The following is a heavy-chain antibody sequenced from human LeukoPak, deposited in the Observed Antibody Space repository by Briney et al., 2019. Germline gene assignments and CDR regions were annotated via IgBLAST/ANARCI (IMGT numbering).Heavy chain of an antibody. D-gene: IGHD2-8*02. J-gene: IGHJ4*02. CDR2: IGSTAI. V-gene: IGHV3-48*01. Sequence: PGGSLRLSCAASGFSVSLCSMGWVRQAPGQGLEWVSYIGSTAIYADSVRGRFTISRDSVENSLFLQMNNLRAEDTAVYYCARDGPPTGAGDFDYWGLGTPVTVSS. CDR1: GFSVSLCS. CDR3: ARDGPPTGAGDFDY.